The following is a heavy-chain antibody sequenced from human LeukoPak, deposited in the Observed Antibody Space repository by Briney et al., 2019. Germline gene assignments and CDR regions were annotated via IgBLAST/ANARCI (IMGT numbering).Heavy chain of an antibody. CDR2: IYTSGST. CDR3: ARPSTAVAGDVHY. V-gene: IGHV4-4*09. CDR1: GDSISRYC. J-gene: IGHJ4*02. D-gene: IGHD6-19*01. Sequence: PSETLSLTCTVSGDSISRYCWSWVRQPPGKGLEWIGYIYTSGSTDYNPSLKSRVTMSVDTSKNQFSLKLSSVTAADTAVYYCARPSTAVAGDVHYWGPGTLVTVSS.